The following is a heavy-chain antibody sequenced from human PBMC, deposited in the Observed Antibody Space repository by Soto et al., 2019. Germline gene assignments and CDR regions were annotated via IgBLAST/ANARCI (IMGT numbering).Heavy chain of an antibody. CDR1: GFTFSSYG. J-gene: IGHJ4*02. V-gene: IGHV3-30*03. CDR2: ISYDGSNK. CDR3: VCRDY. Sequence: QVQLVESGGGVVQPGRSLRLSCAASGFTFSSYGMHWVRQAPGKGLEWVAVISYDGSNKYYADSVKGRFTISRDNSKNTLYLKMNSLRAEDTAVYYCVCRDYWGQGTLVTVSS.